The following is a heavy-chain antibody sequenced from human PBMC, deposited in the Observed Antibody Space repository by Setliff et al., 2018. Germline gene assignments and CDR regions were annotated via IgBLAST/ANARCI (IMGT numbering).Heavy chain of an antibody. Sequence: PSETLSLTCGVSGISISSGHYWGWIRQPPGKGLEWIATIYHKGRTYYNPSLDSRVTISLDTSKNHFSLRPSSVTAADTAVYYCASPRRDDLDSPFDAFDIWGQGTKVTVSS. CDR1: GISISSGHY. J-gene: IGHJ3*02. CDR3: ASPRRDDLDSPFDAFDI. D-gene: IGHD3-3*01. CDR2: IYHKGRT. V-gene: IGHV4-38-2*01.